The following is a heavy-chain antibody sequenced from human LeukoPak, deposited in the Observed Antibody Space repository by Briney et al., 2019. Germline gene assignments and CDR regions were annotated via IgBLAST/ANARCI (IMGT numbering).Heavy chain of an antibody. Sequence: GSSVKVSCKASGGTFSSYAISWVRQAPGQGLEWMGRIIPIFGTANYAQKFQGRVTITTDDSTSTAYMELSSLRSEDTAVYYCAREYSNWGANYYYYYMDVWGKGTTVTVSS. CDR1: GGTFSSYA. CDR3: AREYSNWGANYYYYYMDV. J-gene: IGHJ6*03. V-gene: IGHV1-69*05. CDR2: IIPIFGTA. D-gene: IGHD4-11*01.